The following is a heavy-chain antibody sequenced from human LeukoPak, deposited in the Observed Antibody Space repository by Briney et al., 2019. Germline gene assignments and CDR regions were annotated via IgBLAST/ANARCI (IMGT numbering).Heavy chain of an antibody. CDR3: VREIQELTGSPGDY. D-gene: IGHD3-9*01. Sequence: SETLSLTCTVSGGSMTRGSYYWSWIRQPPGKGLEWVGHIYKSGTTYYNPSLKNRVIVSIDTSKNQFSLKLSSVTAADTAVYYCVREIQELTGSPGDYWGQGTLVTVSS. CDR1: GGSMTRGSYY. CDR2: IYKSGTT. J-gene: IGHJ4*02. V-gene: IGHV4-30-4*01.